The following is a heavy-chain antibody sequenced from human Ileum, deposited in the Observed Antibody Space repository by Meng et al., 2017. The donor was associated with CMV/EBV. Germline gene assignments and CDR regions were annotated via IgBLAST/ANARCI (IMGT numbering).Heavy chain of an antibody. D-gene: IGHD4-11*01. CDR2: TSYDESTK. CDR1: GSISSAYA. Sequence: GESPMISCAASGSISSAYAMYWVRPAPGKGLEWVAVTSYDESTKYYTDSVKGRFTISRDDSKNALYLQMNSPRVEDMAMYFYARPNVDYRHTPSSDQGLFDYWGQGTLVTVSS. J-gene: IGHJ4*02. CDR3: ARPNVDYRHTPSSDQGLFDY. V-gene: IGHV3-30-3*01.